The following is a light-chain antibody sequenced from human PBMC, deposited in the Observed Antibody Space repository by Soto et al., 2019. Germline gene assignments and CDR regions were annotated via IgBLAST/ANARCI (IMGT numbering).Light chain of an antibody. CDR3: AAWDDSLNGVV. Sequence: QSVLTQPPSASGTPGQRVTISCSGSSSNIGSNTVNWYQQLPGTAPNLLIYSNNQRPSAVPDRFSGSKSGTSASLAISGLQSEDEADYYCAAWDDSLNGVVFGGGTQLTVL. CDR2: SNN. V-gene: IGLV1-44*01. CDR1: SSNIGSNT. J-gene: IGLJ2*01.